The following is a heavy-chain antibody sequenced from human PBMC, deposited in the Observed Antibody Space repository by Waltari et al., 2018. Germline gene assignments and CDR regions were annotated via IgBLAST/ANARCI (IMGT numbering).Heavy chain of an antibody. CDR2: IYWNDDK. CDR1: GFSLSTSGVG. J-gene: IGHJ5*02. Sequence: QITLKESGPTLVKPTQTLTLTCTFSGFSLSTSGVGVGWIRQPPGKALEWLALIYWNDDKRYSPSLKSRLTITKDTSKNQVVLTMTNMDPVDTATYYCAHTRGGCGSTSCLRLVWFDPWGQGTLVTVSS. V-gene: IGHV2-5*01. D-gene: IGHD2-2*01. CDR3: AHTRGGCGSTSCLRLVWFDP.